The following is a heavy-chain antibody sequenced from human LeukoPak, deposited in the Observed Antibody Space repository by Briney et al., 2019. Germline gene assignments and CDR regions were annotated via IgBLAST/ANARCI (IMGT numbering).Heavy chain of an antibody. CDR3: ASDFAAASAFDI. V-gene: IGHV4-30-4*01. CDR1: GVSISSNVYY. J-gene: IGHJ3*02. CDR2: IYYSGRT. D-gene: IGHD6-13*01. Sequence: SETLSLTCTVSGVSISSNVYYWSWIRQPPGKGLEWIGYIYYSGRTYYSPSLKSRLIMSVDTSKNQFSLKLSIVTAADTAVYYCASDFAAASAFDIWGQGTMVTVSS.